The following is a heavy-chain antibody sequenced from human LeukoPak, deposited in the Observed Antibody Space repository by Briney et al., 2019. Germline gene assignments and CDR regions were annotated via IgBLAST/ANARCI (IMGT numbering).Heavy chain of an antibody. V-gene: IGHV3-48*02. CDR2: ISSSSNKI. D-gene: IGHD3-3*01. Sequence: PGGSLRLSCAASGFTFSGYSMNWVRQAPGNGLEWVSYISSSSNKIYYADSVKGRFITSRDNAKNSLYLQMNSLRDEDTAVYYCARSDLRFLELLDYWGQGTLVTVSS. J-gene: IGHJ4*02. CDR3: ARSDLRFLELLDY. CDR1: GFTFSGYS.